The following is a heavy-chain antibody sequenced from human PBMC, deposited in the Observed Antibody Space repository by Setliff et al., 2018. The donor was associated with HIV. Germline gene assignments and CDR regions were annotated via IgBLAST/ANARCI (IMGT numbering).Heavy chain of an antibody. J-gene: IGHJ4*02. CDR1: GGSISSYY. D-gene: IGHD3-10*01. CDR2: IYYSGST. Sequence: PSETLSLTCTVSGGSISSYYWSWIRQPPGKGLEWIGYIYYSGSTNYNPSLKSRVTISVDTSNNQFSLKLSSVTAADTAVYYCASSGGLGSYFLYWGQGTLVTVSS. V-gene: IGHV4-59*01. CDR3: ASSGGLGSYFLY.